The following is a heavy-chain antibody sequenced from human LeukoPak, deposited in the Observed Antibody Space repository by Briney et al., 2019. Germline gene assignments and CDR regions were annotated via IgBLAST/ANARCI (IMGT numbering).Heavy chain of an antibody. J-gene: IGHJ3*01. Sequence: PSETLSLTCTVSGGSVSSGDYYWSWIRQPPGKGLEWIGSVYHSGETYYNPSLNSRVTISVDRSKNQLSLKLNSVTAADTAVYFCARDFDADPDQDAFDVWGQGTLVTVSS. CDR2: VYHSGET. CDR1: GGSVSSGDYY. V-gene: IGHV4-30-2*01. D-gene: IGHD3-9*01. CDR3: ARDFDADPDQDAFDV.